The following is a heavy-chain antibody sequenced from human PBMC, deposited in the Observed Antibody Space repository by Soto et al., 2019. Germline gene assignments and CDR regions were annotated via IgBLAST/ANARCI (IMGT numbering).Heavy chain of an antibody. CDR2: IYYSGST. Sequence: SETLSLTCTVSGGSISSYYWSWSRQPPGKGLEWIGYIYYSGSTNYNPSLKSRVTISVDTSKNQFSLKLSSVTAADTAVYYCARSYYDSSGYYYWGQGTLVTVS. D-gene: IGHD3-22*01. J-gene: IGHJ4*02. V-gene: IGHV4-59*01. CDR1: GGSISSYY. CDR3: ARSYYDSSGYYY.